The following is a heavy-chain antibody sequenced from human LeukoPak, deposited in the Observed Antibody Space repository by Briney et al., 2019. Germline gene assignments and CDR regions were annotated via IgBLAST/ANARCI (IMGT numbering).Heavy chain of an antibody. V-gene: IGHV1-2*02. Sequence: GASVKVSCKASGYNFTGYYLHWVRQAPGQGLEWMGWINPNTGGTNYAQKFQGRVTMNRDTSISTAYMELSRLRSDDTAVYYCATVHYYDSSGYYARWFDPWGQGTLVTVSS. CDR2: INPNTGGT. D-gene: IGHD3-22*01. CDR3: ATVHYYDSSGYYARWFDP. J-gene: IGHJ5*02. CDR1: GYNFTGYY.